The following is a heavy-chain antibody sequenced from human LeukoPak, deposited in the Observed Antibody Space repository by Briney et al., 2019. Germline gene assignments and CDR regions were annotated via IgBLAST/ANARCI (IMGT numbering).Heavy chain of an antibody. Sequence: GGSLRLSCAASGFTFSSYGMHWVRQAPGKGLEWVAVIWYDGSNKYDADSVKGRFTITRDNYKKTLYLQMNSLRAEDTAVYYCARDGVPIVGVTAPFGWFDPWGQGTLVTVSS. J-gene: IGHJ5*02. CDR2: IWYDGSNK. CDR1: GFTFSSYG. D-gene: IGHD2-21*02. CDR3: ARDGVPIVGVTAPFGWFDP. V-gene: IGHV3-33*01.